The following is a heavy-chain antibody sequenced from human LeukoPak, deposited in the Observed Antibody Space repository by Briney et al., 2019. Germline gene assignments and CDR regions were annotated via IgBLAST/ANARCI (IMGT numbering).Heavy chain of an antibody. Sequence: SVKVSCKASGGTFSSYAISWVRQAPGEALEWRGGIIPIFGTANYAQKFQGRVTITRDTSASTAYMEMSSLRSEDTAVYYCARGGSGNLPYYFDHWGQGTLVTVSS. CDR3: ARGGSGNLPYYFDH. J-gene: IGHJ4*02. V-gene: IGHV1-69*05. CDR1: GGTFSSYA. D-gene: IGHD1-1*01. CDR2: IIPIFGTA.